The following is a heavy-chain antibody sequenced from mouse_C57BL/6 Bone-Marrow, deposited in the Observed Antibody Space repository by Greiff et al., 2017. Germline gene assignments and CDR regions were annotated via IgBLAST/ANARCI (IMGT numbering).Heavy chain of an antibody. CDR1: GYTFTSYG. CDR2: IYPRSGNT. V-gene: IGHV1-81*01. D-gene: IGHD1-1*01. CDR3: ARINYYGSSPYFDY. J-gene: IGHJ2*01. Sequence: QVQLQQSGAELARPGASVKLSCKASGYTFTSYGISWVKQRTGQGLEWIGEIYPRSGNTYYNEKFKGKATLTADKSSSTAYMELRSLTSEDSAVYFCARINYYGSSPYFDYWGQGTTLTVSS.